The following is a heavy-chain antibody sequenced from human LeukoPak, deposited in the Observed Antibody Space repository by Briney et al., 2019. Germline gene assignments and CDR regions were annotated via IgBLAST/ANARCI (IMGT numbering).Heavy chain of an antibody. CDR2: ISWDGGST. J-gene: IGHJ6*03. D-gene: IGHD5-12*01. Sequence: GGSLRLSCAASGFTFDDYAMHWVRQAPGKGLEWVSLISWDGGSTYYADSVKGRFTISRDNSKNSLCLQMNSLRAEDTALYYCAKGATISDYYYYYMDVWGKGTTVTVSS. CDR1: GFTFDDYA. V-gene: IGHV3-43D*03. CDR3: AKGATISDYYYYYMDV.